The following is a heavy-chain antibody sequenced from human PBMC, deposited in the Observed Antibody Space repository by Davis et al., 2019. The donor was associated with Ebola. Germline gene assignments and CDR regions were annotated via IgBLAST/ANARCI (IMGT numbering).Heavy chain of an antibody. J-gene: IGHJ2*01. CDR2: MNPDSGNT. CDR1: GYSFTRYD. CDR3: ARERINYDILTGYYNRYFDL. V-gene: IGHV1-8*01. Sequence: AASVKVSCKASGYSFTRYDINWVRQATGQGLEWMGWMNPDSGNTGYAQKFQGRVTMTRNTSISTAYMELSSLRSEDTAVYYCARERINYDILTGYYNRYFDLWGRGTLVTVSS. D-gene: IGHD3-9*01.